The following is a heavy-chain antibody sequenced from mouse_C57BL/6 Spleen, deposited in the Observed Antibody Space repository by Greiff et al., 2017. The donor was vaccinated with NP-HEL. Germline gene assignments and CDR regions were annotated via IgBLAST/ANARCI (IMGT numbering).Heavy chain of an antibody. V-gene: IGHV5-9-1*02. D-gene: IGHD1-1*01. CDR2: ISSGGDYI. CDR3: TRAEVITTVVADYFDY. J-gene: IGHJ2*01. Sequence: EVKLQESGEGLVKPGGSLKLSCAASGFTFSSYAMSWVRQTPEKRLEWVAYISSGGDYIYYADTVKGRFTIPRDNARNTLYLQMSSLKSEDTAMYYCTRAEVITTVVADYFDYWGQGTTLTVSS. CDR1: GFTFSSYA.